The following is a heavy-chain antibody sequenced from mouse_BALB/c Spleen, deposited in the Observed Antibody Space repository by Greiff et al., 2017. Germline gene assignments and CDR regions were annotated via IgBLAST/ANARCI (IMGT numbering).Heavy chain of an antibody. CDR3: ARWGITTGYAMDY. D-gene: IGHD2-4*01. J-gene: IGHJ4*01. V-gene: IGHV3-8*02. CDR2: ISYSGST. CDR1: GDSITSGY. Sequence: DVKLVESGPSLVKPSQTLSLTCSVTGDSITSGYWNWIRKFPGNKLEYMGYISYSGSTYYNPSLKSRISITRDTSKNQYYLQLNSVTTEDTATYYCARWGITTGYAMDYWGQGTSVTVSS.